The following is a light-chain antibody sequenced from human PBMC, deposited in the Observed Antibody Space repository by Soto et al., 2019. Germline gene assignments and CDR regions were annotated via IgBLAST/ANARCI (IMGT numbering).Light chain of an antibody. CDR1: QSINNY. J-gene: IGKJ4*01. Sequence: DIQMTQSPSTLSASVGDRVTITCRASQSINNYLAWHQQKPGKAPKVLIYKTSTLESGVPSRFSGSGSGTEFTLTISSLQPDDFATYYCQQYSSYPLTFGGGTKVDIK. CDR3: QQYSSYPLT. V-gene: IGKV1-5*03. CDR2: KTS.